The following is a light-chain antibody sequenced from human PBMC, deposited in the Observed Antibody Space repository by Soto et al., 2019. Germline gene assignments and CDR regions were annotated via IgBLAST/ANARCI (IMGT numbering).Light chain of an antibody. V-gene: IGKV3-11*01. CDR1: QRVSTS. CDR2: DAS. Sequence: EIVLTQSPATLSLSPGQRATLSCRARQRVSTSLAWYQQQPGHAPSLHLYDASTMATGIPARFSGSASGTDFTLTISSLETEDFAVYYCQQRSNWPPTWTFGQGTKVEIK. J-gene: IGKJ1*01. CDR3: QQRSNWPPTWT.